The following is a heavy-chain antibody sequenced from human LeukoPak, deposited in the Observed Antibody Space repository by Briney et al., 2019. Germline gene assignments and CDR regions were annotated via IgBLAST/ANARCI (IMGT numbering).Heavy chain of an antibody. J-gene: IGHJ6*02. D-gene: IGHD5-12*01. CDR2: INQEGSEK. Sequence: PGGSLRLSCAASGFTFSHYRMNWVRQAPGKGLEWVASINQEGSEKHYADSVKGRFTISRDNAKNSLYLQMNSLRAEDTAVYYCARGADDYRSLLYYYYGMDVWGQGTTVTVSS. V-gene: IGHV3-7*04. CDR1: GFTFSHYR. CDR3: ARGADDYRSLLYYYYGMDV.